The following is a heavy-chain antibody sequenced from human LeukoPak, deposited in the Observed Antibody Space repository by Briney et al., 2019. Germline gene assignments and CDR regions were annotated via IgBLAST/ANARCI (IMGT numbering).Heavy chain of an antibody. CDR1: GFTFGSYS. D-gene: IGHD3-3*01. V-gene: IGHV3-21*01. CDR3: ARDPRFWSGYPSWFDP. J-gene: IGHJ5*02. Sequence: GGSLRLSCAASGFTFGSYSMNWVRQAPGKGLEWVSSISSSSSYIYYADSVKGRFTISRDNAKNSLYLQMNSLRAGDTAVYYCARDPRFWSGYPSWFDPWGQGTLVTVSS. CDR2: ISSSSSYI.